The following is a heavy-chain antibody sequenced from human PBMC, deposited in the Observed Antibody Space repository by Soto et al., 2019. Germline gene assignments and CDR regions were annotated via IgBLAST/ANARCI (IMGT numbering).Heavy chain of an antibody. V-gene: IGHV3-30-3*01. Sequence: VAVISYDGSNKYYADSVKGRFTISRDNSKNTLYLQMNSLRAEDTAVYYCARRGGGYSGSYLGYFDYWGQGTLVTVSS. D-gene: IGHD1-26*01. J-gene: IGHJ4*02. CDR3: ARRGGGYSGSYLGYFDY. CDR2: ISYDGSNK.